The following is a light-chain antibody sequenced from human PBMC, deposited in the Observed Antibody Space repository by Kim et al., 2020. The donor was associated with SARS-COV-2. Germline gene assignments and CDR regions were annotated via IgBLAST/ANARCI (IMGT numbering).Light chain of an antibody. CDR3: QQRRFWPVT. J-gene: IGKJ1*01. V-gene: IGKV3-11*02. Sequence: LPPGEGATRSWRASQGVCSQLAWYQQKAGQAPRLVIYDASNRATGIPARFSGRRSGRDFTLTISSQEPEGFAVYFCQQRRFWPVTFGQGTKVDIK. CDR2: DAS. CDR1: QGVCSQ.